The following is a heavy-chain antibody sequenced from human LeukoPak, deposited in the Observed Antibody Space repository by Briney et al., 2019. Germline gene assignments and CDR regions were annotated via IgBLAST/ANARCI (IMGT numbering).Heavy chain of an antibody. CDR2: INHSGST. CDR1: GGSFSGYY. Sequence: SETLSLTCAVYGGSFSGYYWSWIRQPPGKGLEWIGEINHSGSTNYNPSLKSRVTISVDTSKNQFSLKLSSVTAVDTAVYYCARGNDGGNSQGGNWFDPWGQGTLVTVSS. D-gene: IGHD4-23*01. V-gene: IGHV4-34*01. CDR3: ARGNDGGNSQGGNWFDP. J-gene: IGHJ5*02.